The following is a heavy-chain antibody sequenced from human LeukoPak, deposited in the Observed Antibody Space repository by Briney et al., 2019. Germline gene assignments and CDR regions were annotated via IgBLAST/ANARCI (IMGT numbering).Heavy chain of an antibody. CDR2: TNTDESRT. CDR1: GFTFGDHW. D-gene: IGHD4-17*01. CDR3: ARGGDYGDFPDY. J-gene: IGHJ4*02. Sequence: GGSLRLSCAASGFTFGDHWMHWVRHAPGKGLVWVSRTNTDESRTSYTDSVRGRFTISRDNARSTLYLQMNSLRVEDTAVYYCARGGDYGDFPDYWGQGTLVTVSS. V-gene: IGHV3-74*01.